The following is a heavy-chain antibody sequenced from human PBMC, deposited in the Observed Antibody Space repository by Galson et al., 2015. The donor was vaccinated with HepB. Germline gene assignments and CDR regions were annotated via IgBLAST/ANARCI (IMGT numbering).Heavy chain of an antibody. CDR2: IIPIFGTA. J-gene: IGHJ6*02. Sequence: SVKVSCKASGGTFSSYAISWVRQAPGQGLEWMGGIIPIFGTANYAQKFQGRVTITADKSTSTAYMELSSLRSEDTAVYYCARGEARQIKYYYYYGMDVWGQGTTVTVSS. CDR1: GGTFSSYA. V-gene: IGHV1-69*06. CDR3: ARGEARQIKYYYYYGMDV. D-gene: IGHD1-26*01.